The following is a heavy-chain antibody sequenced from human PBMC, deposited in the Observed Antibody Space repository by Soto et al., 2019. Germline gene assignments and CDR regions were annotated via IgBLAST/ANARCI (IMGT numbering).Heavy chain of an antibody. CDR2: ISGSSSYI. CDR3: ASLRGGMDV. V-gene: IGHV3-21*01. D-gene: IGHD3-10*01. J-gene: IGHJ6*02. Sequence: EVQLVESGGGLVKPGGSLRLSCTASGITFSDYSMNWDRQTPGKGLEWVSSISGSSSYIYYADSVKGRFTISRDNAKNSLYLQMNSLRDDDTAVYYCASLRGGMDVWGQGTTVTVSS. CDR1: GITFSDYS.